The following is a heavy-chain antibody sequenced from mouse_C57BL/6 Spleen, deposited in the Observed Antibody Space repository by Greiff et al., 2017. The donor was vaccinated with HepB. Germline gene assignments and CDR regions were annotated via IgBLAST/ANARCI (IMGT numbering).Heavy chain of an antibody. V-gene: IGHV5-16*01. CDR3: ARGPAYYSNYWYFDV. D-gene: IGHD2-5*01. Sequence: EVKLMESEGGLVQPGSSMKLSCTASGFTFSDYYMAWVRQVPEKGLEWVANINYDGSSTYYLAALKSRFIISRDNAKNILYLQMSSLKSEDTATYYCARGPAYYSNYWYFDVWGTGTTVTVSS. CDR1: GFTFSDYY. J-gene: IGHJ1*03. CDR2: INYDGSST.